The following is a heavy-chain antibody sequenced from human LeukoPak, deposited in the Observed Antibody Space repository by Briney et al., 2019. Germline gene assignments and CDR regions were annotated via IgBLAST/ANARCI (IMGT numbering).Heavy chain of an antibody. CDR2: IYYSGST. J-gene: IGHJ5*02. Sequence: SETLSLTCTVSGYSISSGYSWGWIRQPPGKGLEWIGSIYYSGSTYYNPSLKSRVTISVDTSKNQFSLKPSSVTAADTAVYYCARNLRDSTYNWFDPWGQGTLVTVSS. D-gene: IGHD5/OR15-5a*01. CDR3: ARNLRDSTYNWFDP. CDR1: GYSISSGYS. V-gene: IGHV4-38-2*02.